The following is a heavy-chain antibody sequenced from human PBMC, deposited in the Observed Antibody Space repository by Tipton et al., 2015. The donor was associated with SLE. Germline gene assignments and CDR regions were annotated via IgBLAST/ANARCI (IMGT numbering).Heavy chain of an antibody. Sequence: SLRLSCAASGFRFDNFGMHWVRQAPGKGLEWVTFLRYDGGKTYYADTVNGRFTISRDNYKNTLYLQLTSLSPEDTAVYYCVTYPPYSSGWSVLGYWGQGTPVTVSS. D-gene: IGHD6-19*01. CDR2: LRYDGGKT. J-gene: IGHJ4*02. V-gene: IGHV3-30*02. CDR1: GFRFDNFG. CDR3: VTYPPYSSGWSVLGY.